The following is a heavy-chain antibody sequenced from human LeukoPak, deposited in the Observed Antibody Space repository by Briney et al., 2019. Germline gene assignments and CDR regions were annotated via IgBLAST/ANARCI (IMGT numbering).Heavy chain of an antibody. J-gene: IGHJ6*03. Sequence: ASVKVSCKASGYTFTSYYMHWVRQAPGQGLEWMGIINPSGGSTSCAQKFQGRVTMTRDTSTSTVYMELSSLRSEDTSVYYCARGGRNGYNSEQDYYYYYMDVWGKGTTVTISS. CDR2: INPSGGST. CDR3: ARGGRNGYNSEQDYYYYYMDV. D-gene: IGHD5-24*01. V-gene: IGHV1-46*01. CDR1: GYTFTSYY.